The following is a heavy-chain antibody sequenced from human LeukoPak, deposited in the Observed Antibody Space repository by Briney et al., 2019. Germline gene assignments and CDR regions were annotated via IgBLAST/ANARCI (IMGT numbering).Heavy chain of an antibody. J-gene: IGHJ5*02. D-gene: IGHD2-2*01. Sequence: ASVKVSCKASGYTFTSYGISWVRQAPGQGLEWMGWISAYNGNTNYAQKLQGRVTMTTDTSTSTAYMELRSLRSDDTAVYYCATNVVVPAASPNWFDPWGQGTLVTVSS. CDR2: ISAYNGNT. CDR3: ATNVVVPAASPNWFDP. V-gene: IGHV1-18*01. CDR1: GYTFTSYG.